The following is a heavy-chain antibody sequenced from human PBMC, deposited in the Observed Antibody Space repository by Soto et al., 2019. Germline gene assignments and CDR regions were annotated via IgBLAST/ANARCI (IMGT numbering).Heavy chain of an antibody. CDR3: AVSSSWYTPFDP. V-gene: IGHV4-59*01. D-gene: IGHD6-13*01. CDR1: GGSISSYY. J-gene: IGHJ5*02. CDR2: IYYSGST. Sequence: SETLSLTCTVSGGSISSYYWSWFRQPPGKGLEWIGYIYYSGSTNYNPSLKSRVTISVDTSKNQFSLKLSSVTAADTAVYYCAVSSSWYTPFDPWGQGTLVTVS.